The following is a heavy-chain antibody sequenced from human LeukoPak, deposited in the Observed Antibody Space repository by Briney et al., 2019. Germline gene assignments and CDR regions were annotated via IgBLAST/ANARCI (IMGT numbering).Heavy chain of an antibody. Sequence: PSETLSLTCTVSGPSITSYYCNWNRQPPGKGRGWMGYIYYSVPTNYNPCLKSRVSMSVDTPQNQFSLKLSAVTAADSAVYYCARGRKYTSGYRVTELGSGYSDYWGQGTLVTVSS. D-gene: IGHD5-18*01. J-gene: IGHJ4*02. CDR1: GPSITSYY. V-gene: IGHV4-59*01. CDR3: ARGRKYTSGYRVTELGSGYSDY. CDR2: IYYSVPT.